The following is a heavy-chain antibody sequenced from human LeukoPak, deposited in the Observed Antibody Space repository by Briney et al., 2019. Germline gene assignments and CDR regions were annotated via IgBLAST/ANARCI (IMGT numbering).Heavy chain of an antibody. Sequence: SETLSLTCTVSGGSISSHYWSWIRQPPGKGLEWIGYIYYSGSTNYNPSLKSRVTISVDTSKNQFSLKLSSVTAADTAVYYCAREMYYDFWSGLEVVLDVWGKGTTVTVSS. CDR3: AREMYYDFWSGLEVVLDV. J-gene: IGHJ6*04. D-gene: IGHD3-3*01. CDR1: GGSISSHY. CDR2: IYYSGST. V-gene: IGHV4-59*11.